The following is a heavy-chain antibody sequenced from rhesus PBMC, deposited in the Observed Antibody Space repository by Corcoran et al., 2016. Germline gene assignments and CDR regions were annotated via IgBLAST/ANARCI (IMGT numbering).Heavy chain of an antibody. V-gene: IGHV3-22*01. Sequence: EVQLVESGGGLVQPGGSLRLSCTASGFSFGSYGMHWARQAPGRGLEWVSAISTGGTNTVYTGYVKGRCIIYREKAKSTLELQMDSLRAEDTAVYYCVRDGGAAAGKKFDYWGQGVLVTVSS. CDR3: VRDGGAAAGKKFDY. J-gene: IGHJ4*01. CDR1: GFSFGSYG. D-gene: IGHD6-25*01. CDR2: ISTGGTNT.